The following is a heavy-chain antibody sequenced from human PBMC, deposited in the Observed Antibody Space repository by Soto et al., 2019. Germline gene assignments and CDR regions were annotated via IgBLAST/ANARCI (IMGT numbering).Heavy chain of an antibody. CDR3: ARDVTADTAMGLFDY. CDR1: GGTFSSYA. V-gene: IGHV1-69*12. CDR2: IIPIFGTA. J-gene: IGHJ4*02. Sequence: QVQLVQSGAEVKKPGSSVKVSCKASGGTFSSYAISWVRQAPGQGLEWMGGIIPIFGTANYAQKFQGRVTITADESTSTAYVGLSSLRSEDTAVYYCARDVTADTAMGLFDYWGQGTLVTVSS. D-gene: IGHD5-18*01.